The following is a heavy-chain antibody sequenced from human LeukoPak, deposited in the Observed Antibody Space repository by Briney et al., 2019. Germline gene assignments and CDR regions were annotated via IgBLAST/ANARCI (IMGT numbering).Heavy chain of an antibody. D-gene: IGHD3-16*01. V-gene: IGHV3-23*03. J-gene: IGHJ4*02. CDR2: IYSGGST. CDR3: AKDGPAYMFDY. CDR1: GFTFGDHA. Sequence: GGSLRLSCTASGFTFGDHAMSWFRQAPGKGLEWVSVIYSGGSTYYADSVKGRFTISRDNSKNTLYLQMNSLRAEDTALYYCAKDGPAYMFDYWGQGNLVTVSS.